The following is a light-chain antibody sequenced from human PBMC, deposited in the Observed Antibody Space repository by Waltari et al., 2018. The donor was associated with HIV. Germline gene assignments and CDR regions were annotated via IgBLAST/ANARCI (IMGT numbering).Light chain of an antibody. CDR1: RGVSSI. J-gene: IGKJ4*01. Sequence: IVLTQSPAPLSLSPGERAPLSSRPSRGVSSILTWYKQKPGQVPRLLIYDAANRATGIPARFSGSGSGTDFTLTISSLEPEDFAVYYCQQRSSWPLTFGGGTKVEIK. CDR2: DAA. CDR3: QQRSSWPLT. V-gene: IGKV3-11*01.